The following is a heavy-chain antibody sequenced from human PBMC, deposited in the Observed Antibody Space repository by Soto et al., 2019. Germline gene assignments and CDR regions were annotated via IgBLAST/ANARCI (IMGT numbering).Heavy chain of an antibody. CDR2: ISDAAGSA. D-gene: IGHD4-17*01. V-gene: IGHV3-23*01. CDR3: ARPYGGKIGDAPDL. Sequence: GSALRLSCVASGFTFISYAMSWVRQVPGKGLEWVSTISDAAGSAYYVDSVKGRFTISRDNSKKTLYLQMNSLRAEDSAVYYCARPYGGKIGDAPDLWGPGTMVTVSS. CDR1: GFTFISYA. J-gene: IGHJ3*01.